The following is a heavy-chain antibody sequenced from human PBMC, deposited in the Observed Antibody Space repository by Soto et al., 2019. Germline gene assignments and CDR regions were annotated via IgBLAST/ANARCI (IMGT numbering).Heavy chain of an antibody. V-gene: IGHV3-23*01. CDR1: GFTFDAHY. J-gene: IGHJ4*02. D-gene: IGHD2-15*01. Sequence: GGSLRLSCAGSGFTFDAHYMSWVRQAPGKGLEWVSFIGGTGSPTSYADSVKGRFTVSKDISKKTVYLQMNSLRVEDTAIYYCAKDRVSDGIYSSDYWGRGVLVTVSS. CDR2: IGGTGSPT. CDR3: AKDRVSDGIYSSDY.